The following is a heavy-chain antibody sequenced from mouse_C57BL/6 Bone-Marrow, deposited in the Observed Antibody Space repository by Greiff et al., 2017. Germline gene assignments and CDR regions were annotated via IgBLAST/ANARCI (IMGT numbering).Heavy chain of an antibody. CDR1: GFTFSSYG. V-gene: IGHV5-6*01. Sequence: EVHLVESGGDLVKPGGSLKLSCAASGFTFSSYGMSWVRQTPDKRLEWVATISSGGSYTYYPDSVTGRFTISRDNAKNTLYLQMSSLKFEYTAMYYCASRGSTMVTNYYAMDYWGQGTSVTVSS. CDR2: ISSGGSYT. D-gene: IGHD2-2*01. J-gene: IGHJ4*01. CDR3: ASRGSTMVTNYYAMDY.